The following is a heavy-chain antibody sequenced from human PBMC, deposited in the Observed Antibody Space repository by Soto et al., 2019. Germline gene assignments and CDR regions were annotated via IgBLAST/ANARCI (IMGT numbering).Heavy chain of an antibody. J-gene: IGHJ4*02. V-gene: IGHV4-39*01. Sequence: QLQLQESGPGLVKPSETLSLTCTVSGGSISSSSYYWGWIRQPPGKGLEWIGSIYYSGSTYYNRSLRCGVTISVDTYKNPFSLKLTSVTAADTSVYYCSSFPYWGSGNSWGQGTLVTVSS. CDR3: SSFPYWGSGNS. D-gene: IGHD3-10*01. CDR1: GGSISSSSYY. CDR2: IYYSGST.